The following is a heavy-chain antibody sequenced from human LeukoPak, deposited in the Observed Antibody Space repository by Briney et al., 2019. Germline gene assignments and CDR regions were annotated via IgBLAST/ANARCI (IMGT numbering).Heavy chain of an antibody. CDR3: ARSRLSCSSTSCYVTYGWFDP. Sequence: SETLSLTCTVSGGSISSYYWSWIRQPAGKGLEWIGRIYTSGSTNYNPSLKSRVTMSVDTSKNQFSLKLSSVTAADTAVYYCARSRLSCSSTSCYVTYGWFDPRGQGTLVTVSS. CDR1: GGSISSYY. D-gene: IGHD2-2*01. CDR2: IYTSGST. V-gene: IGHV4-4*07. J-gene: IGHJ5*02.